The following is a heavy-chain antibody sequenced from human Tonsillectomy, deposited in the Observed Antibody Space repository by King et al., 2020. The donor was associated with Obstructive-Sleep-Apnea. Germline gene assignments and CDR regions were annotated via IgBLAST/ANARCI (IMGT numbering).Heavy chain of an antibody. D-gene: IGHD2-2*01. CDR3: ARAGLFVVVPAAIGCNAFDI. CDR2: IKQDGSEK. Sequence: VQLVESGGGLVQPGGSLRLSCAASGFTFSSYWMSWVRQAPGKGLEWVANIKQDGSEKYYVDSVKGRFTISRDNAKNSLYLQMNSLRAEDTAVYYCARAGLFVVVPAAIGCNAFDIWGQGTMVTVSS. V-gene: IGHV3-7*04. CDR1: GFTFSSYW. J-gene: IGHJ3*02.